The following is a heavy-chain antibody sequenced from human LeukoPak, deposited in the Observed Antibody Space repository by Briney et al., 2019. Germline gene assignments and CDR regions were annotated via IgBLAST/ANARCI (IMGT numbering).Heavy chain of an antibody. CDR3: AKDEAAAGVDFDY. CDR2: ITSGTTYI. Sequence: GGSLRLSCAASGFTFSDYNMNWVRQSPEKGLEWVSSITSGTTYIYYADSVRGRFTISRDNSKNTLYVQMNSLRAEDTAVYYCAKDEAAAGVDFDYWGQGTLVTVYS. V-gene: IGHV3-21*01. J-gene: IGHJ4*02. D-gene: IGHD6-13*01. CDR1: GFTFSDYN.